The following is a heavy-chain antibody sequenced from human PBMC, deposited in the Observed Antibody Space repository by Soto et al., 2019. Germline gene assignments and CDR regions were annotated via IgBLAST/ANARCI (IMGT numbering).Heavy chain of an antibody. D-gene: IGHD3-3*01. Sequence: ASVKVSCKSFGYSFTTYGISWVRQAPGQGLEWMGWISTYNGNINYAQKFKGRVNMTTDTSTRTVYMELRSLRPDDTALYYCARDPPLQNLGVVIPTWLDYWGQGSLVTVSS. CDR3: ARDPPLQNLGVVIPTWLDY. CDR1: GYSFTTYG. V-gene: IGHV1-18*04. CDR2: ISTYNGNI. J-gene: IGHJ4*02.